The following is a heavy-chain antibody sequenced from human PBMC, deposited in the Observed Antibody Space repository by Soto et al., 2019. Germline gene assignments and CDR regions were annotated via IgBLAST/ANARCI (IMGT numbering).Heavy chain of an antibody. J-gene: IGHJ6*02. CDR1: GGSISSSSYY. CDR2: IYYSGSN. D-gene: IGHD3-10*01. V-gene: IGHV4-39*01. CDR3: ATSGDRYYYYGMDV. Sequence: QLQLQESGPGLVKPSETLSLTCTVSGGSISSSSYYWGWIRQPPGKGLGWIGSIYYSGSNYYNPSLKSRVTISADTSKNQFSLKLSSVTAADTAVYYCATSGDRYYYYGMDVWGQGTTVTVSS.